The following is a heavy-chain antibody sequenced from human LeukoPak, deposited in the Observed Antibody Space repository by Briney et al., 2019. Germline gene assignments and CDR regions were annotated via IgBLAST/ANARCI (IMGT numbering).Heavy chain of an antibody. J-gene: IGHJ4*02. D-gene: IGHD6-13*01. V-gene: IGHV3-30*02. Sequence: PGGSLRLSCAASGFKLSSYMLNWVRQAPGKGLEWVAFIRYDGSNKYYADSVKGRFTISRDNSKSTLYLQMNSLRAEDTAVYYCGSPAAAGIDWFDYWGQGTLVTVSS. CDR3: GSPAAAGIDWFDY. CDR1: GFKLSSYM. CDR2: IRYDGSNK.